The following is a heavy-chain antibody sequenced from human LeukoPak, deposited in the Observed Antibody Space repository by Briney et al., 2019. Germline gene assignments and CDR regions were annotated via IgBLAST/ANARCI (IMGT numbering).Heavy chain of an antibody. CDR1: GFTFSSYG. V-gene: IGHV3-30*02. D-gene: IGHD6-13*01. CDR2: IRYDGSNK. J-gene: IGHJ4*02. Sequence: GGSLRLSCAASGFTFSSYGMHWVRQAPGKGLEWVAFIRYDGSNKYYADSVKGRFTISRDNSKNTLYLQMNSLRAEDTAVYYCARGSSSWFSTNYFDYWGQGTLVTVSS. CDR3: ARGSSSWFSTNYFDY.